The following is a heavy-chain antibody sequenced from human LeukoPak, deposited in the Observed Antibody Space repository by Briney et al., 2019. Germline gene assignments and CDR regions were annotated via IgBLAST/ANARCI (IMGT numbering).Heavy chain of an antibody. CDR2: INHSGST. D-gene: IGHD3-22*01. V-gene: IGHV4-34*01. CDR1: GGSFSGYY. Sequence: PSETLSLTCAVYGGSFSGYYWSWIRQPPGKGLEWIGEINHSGSTNYNPSLKSRVTISVDTSKNQFSLKLSSVTAADTAVYYCARRITMIVVVSPNGAFDIWGQGTMVTVSS. CDR3: ARRITMIVVVSPNGAFDI. J-gene: IGHJ3*02.